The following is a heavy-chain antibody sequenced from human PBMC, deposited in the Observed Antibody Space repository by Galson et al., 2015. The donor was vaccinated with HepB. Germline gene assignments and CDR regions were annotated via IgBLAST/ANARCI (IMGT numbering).Heavy chain of an antibody. CDR1: GGSFSGYY. CDR2: INHSGST. CDR3: ARVEDGFGATNYYYYGMDV. Sequence: ETLSLTCAVYGGSFSGYYWSWIRQPPGKGLEWIGEINHSGSTNYDPSLKSRVTISVDTSKNQFSLKLSSVTAADTAVYYCARVEDGFGATNYYYYGMDVWGQGTTVTVSS. D-gene: IGHD3-3*01. J-gene: IGHJ6*02. V-gene: IGHV4-34*01.